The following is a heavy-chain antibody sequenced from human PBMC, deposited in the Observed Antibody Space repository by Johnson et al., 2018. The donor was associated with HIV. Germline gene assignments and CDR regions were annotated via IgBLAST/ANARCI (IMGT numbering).Heavy chain of an antibody. Sequence: QEQLVESGGGLVKPGGSLRLSCAASGFTFSDYYMSWIRQAPGKGLEWVSYISSSGSTIYSADSVKGRFTISRDNAKNSLYLQMNSLRGEDPAVYYCARAGRLRYFDWLLSAFDIWGQGTMVTVSS. CDR3: ARAGRLRYFDWLLSAFDI. CDR1: GFTFSDYY. D-gene: IGHD3-9*01. CDR2: ISSSGSTI. J-gene: IGHJ3*02. V-gene: IGHV3-11*04.